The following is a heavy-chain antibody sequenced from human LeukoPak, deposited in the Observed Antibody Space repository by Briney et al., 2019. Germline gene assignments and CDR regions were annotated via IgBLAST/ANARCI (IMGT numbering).Heavy chain of an antibody. D-gene: IGHD3-22*01. CDR3: ARYYYDSSGYYYYFDY. Sequence: SVKVSCKASGGTFSSYAFSWVRQAPGQGLEWMGGIIPIFGTANYAQKFQGRVTITADESTSTAYMELSSLRSEDTAVYYCARYYYDSSGYYYYFDYWGQGTLVTVSS. V-gene: IGHV1-69*13. CDR2: IIPIFGTA. CDR1: GGTFSSYA. J-gene: IGHJ4*02.